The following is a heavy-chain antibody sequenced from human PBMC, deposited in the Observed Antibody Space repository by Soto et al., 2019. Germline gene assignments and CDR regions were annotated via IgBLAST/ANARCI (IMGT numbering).Heavy chain of an antibody. J-gene: IGHJ4*02. CDR3: AAEETGPFGGAQVD. Sequence: QLQLQESGPGLVKPSETLSLTCIVSGGSIRSSSYYWGWIRQPPGKGLEWIGSGYYTGSTFYTPSPASRVTVSVRTSKNRFPLRLRSVTAADPAVYFCAAEETGPFGGAQVDWGQGTLVTVSS. CDR1: GGSIRSSSYY. V-gene: IGHV4-39*01. D-gene: IGHD3-16*01. CDR2: GYYTGST.